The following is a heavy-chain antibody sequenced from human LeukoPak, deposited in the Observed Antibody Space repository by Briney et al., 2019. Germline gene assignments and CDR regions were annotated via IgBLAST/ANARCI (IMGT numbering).Heavy chain of an antibody. CDR1: GFTFGSYA. CDR3: ARVLGDAAGTYYFDY. J-gene: IGHJ4*02. V-gene: IGHV3-23*01. D-gene: IGHD6-13*01. Sequence: GGSLRLSCAASGFTFGSYAMNWVRQAPGKGLEWVSTISGSGGSTYYADSVKGRFTISRDNSKNTLYMQMNSLRAEDTAVYHCARVLGDAAGTYYFDYWGQGTLVTVSS. CDR2: ISGSGGST.